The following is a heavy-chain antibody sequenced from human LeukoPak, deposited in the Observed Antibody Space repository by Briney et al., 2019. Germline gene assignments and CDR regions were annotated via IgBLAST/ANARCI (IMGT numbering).Heavy chain of an antibody. J-gene: IGHJ3*02. D-gene: IGHD3-22*01. V-gene: IGHV3-30*02. CDR1: GFTFSSYG. Sequence: GGSLRLSCAASGFTFSSYGMHWVRQAPGKGLEWVAFIRYDGSNKYYADSVKGRFTISRDNSKNTLYLQMNSLRAEDTAVYYCAKGTAMIVVATAAFDIWGQGTMVTVSS. CDR3: AKGTAMIVVATAAFDI. CDR2: IRYDGSNK.